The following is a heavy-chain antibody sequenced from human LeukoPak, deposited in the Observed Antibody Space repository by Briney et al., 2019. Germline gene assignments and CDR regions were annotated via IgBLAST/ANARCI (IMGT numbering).Heavy chain of an antibody. V-gene: IGHV3-48*03. D-gene: IGHD3-22*01. J-gene: IGHJ5*02. CDR1: GFTFSSYE. CDR3: ARASIVVVTHNWFDP. Sequence: PGGSLRLSCAASGFTFSSYEMNWVRQAPGKGLEWVSYISSSGSTIYYADSVKGRFTISRDNAKNSLYLQMNSLRAEDTAVYYCARASIVVVTHNWFDPWGQGTLVTVSS. CDR2: ISSSGSTI.